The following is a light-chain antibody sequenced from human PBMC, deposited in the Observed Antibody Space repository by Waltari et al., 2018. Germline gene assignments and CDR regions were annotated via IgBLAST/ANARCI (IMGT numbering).Light chain of an antibody. CDR3: CSYAGSSTHVL. CDR2: DVS. CDR1: SSDVGCYNY. J-gene: IGLJ2*01. Sequence: QSALTQPASVSGSPGQSITISCTGTSSDVGCYNYVSWYQQYPEKAPKLMIYDVSKRPSGVSNRFSGSKSGNTASLTISGLQAEDEADYYCCSYAGSSTHVLFGGGTKLTVL. V-gene: IGLV2-23*02.